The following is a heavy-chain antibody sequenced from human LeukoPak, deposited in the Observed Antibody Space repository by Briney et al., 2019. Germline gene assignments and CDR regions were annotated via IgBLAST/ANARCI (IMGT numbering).Heavy chain of an antibody. V-gene: IGHV4-38-2*01. CDR3: ARTYYYGSGSYYNGIYYFDY. Sequence: SETLSLTCAVSGYSISSGYYWGWIRQPPGKGLEWIGSIYDSGSTYYNPSLKSRVTISVDTSKNQFSLKLSSVTAADTAVYYCARTYYYGSGSYYNGIYYFDYWGQGTLVTVSS. CDR2: IYDSGST. J-gene: IGHJ4*02. CDR1: GYSISSGYY. D-gene: IGHD3-10*01.